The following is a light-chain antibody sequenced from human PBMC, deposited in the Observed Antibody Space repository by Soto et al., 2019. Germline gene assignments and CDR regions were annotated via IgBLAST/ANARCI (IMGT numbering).Light chain of an antibody. CDR3: QQYNSHLWT. CDR1: QSISTW. J-gene: IGKJ1*01. CDR2: DAS. V-gene: IGKV1-5*02. Sequence: DIQITQYPSSLSATVGDRVTMICRASQSISTWLAWYQQKPGKAPKLLISDASSLESGVPSRFSGSGSGTEFTLTISSLQPDDSATYYCQQYNSHLWTFGQGTKVDI.